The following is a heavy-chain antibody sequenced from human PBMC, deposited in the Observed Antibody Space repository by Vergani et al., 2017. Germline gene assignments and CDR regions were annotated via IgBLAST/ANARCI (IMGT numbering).Heavy chain of an antibody. CDR1: GGSISSGGYY. V-gene: IGHV4-31*03. Sequence: QVQLQESCPGLVKPSQTLSLTCTVSGGSISSGGYYWSWIGQHPRKGLEWIGYIYYSGSTYYNPSLKSRVTISVDTSKNQFSLKLSSVTAADTAVYFGARALVPNAAGAWYYFDYWGQGTLVTVSS. CDR2: IYYSGST. D-gene: IGHD4/OR15-4a*01. CDR3: ARALVPNAAGAWYYFDY. J-gene: IGHJ4*02.